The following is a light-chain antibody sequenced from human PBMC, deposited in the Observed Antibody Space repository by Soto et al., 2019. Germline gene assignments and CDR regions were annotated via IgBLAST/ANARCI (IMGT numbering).Light chain of an antibody. Sequence: IVLTKSPATLSVSQGERATLSCRASQNVANYLDWYQQKPGQAPRLLIYDASNRATGIPARFSGSGSGTDFSLTISSLEPEDFAVYYRQQRSDWPRTFGQGSKVDI. CDR3: QQRSDWPRT. V-gene: IGKV3-11*01. CDR1: QNVANY. CDR2: DAS. J-gene: IGKJ1*01.